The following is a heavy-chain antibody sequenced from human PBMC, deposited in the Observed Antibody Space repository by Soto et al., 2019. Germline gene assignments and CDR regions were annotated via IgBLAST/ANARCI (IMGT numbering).Heavy chain of an antibody. J-gene: IGHJ5*02. D-gene: IGHD4-17*01. CDR3: ASHYGDNGWFDP. CDR2: ITSSSSSI. CDR1: GFTFSAYN. V-gene: IGHV3-21*06. Sequence: GGSLRLSCAASGFTFSAYNMNWVRQPPGKGLEWVSSITSSSSSIYYADPLKGRFTISRDNAKNSLHLQMNSLRAEDTAVYYCASHYGDNGWFDPWGQGTLVTVSS.